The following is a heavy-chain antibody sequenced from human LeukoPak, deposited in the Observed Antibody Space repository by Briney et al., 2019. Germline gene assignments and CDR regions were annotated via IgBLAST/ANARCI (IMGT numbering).Heavy chain of an antibody. J-gene: IGHJ6*03. CDR2: ISAYNGNT. D-gene: IGHD4-23*01. V-gene: IGHV1-18*01. CDR3: ARADRTTRVVTPRYYYMDV. CDR1: GYTFTSYG. Sequence: ASVKVSCKASGYTFTSYGISWVRQAPGQGLEWMGWISAYNGNTNYAQKLQGRVTMTTDTSTSTAYMELRSLRSDDTAVYYCARADRTTRVVTPRYYYMDVWGKGTTVTVSS.